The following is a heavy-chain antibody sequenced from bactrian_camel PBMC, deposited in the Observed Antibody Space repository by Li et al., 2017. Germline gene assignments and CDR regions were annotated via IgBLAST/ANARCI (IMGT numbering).Heavy chain of an antibody. CDR1: GFTFEDSD. Sequence: DVQLVESGGGSVQAGGSLTLSCTGSGFTFEDSDMAWFRQGPGNGCELVSNLEHDGNTYYADSVKGRFIISRDDAKNTLFLQLNRLEFEDTAMYCCASDYGTTYYGQGTQVTVS. V-gene: IGHV3-1*01. D-gene: IGHD1*01. CDR2: LEHDGNT. J-gene: IGHJ4*01.